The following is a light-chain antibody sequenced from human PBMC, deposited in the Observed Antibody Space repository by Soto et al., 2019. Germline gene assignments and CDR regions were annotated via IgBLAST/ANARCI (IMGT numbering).Light chain of an antibody. V-gene: IGLV2-14*03. Sequence: QSALTQPASVYGSPGQSITISCTGTSSDIGAYNFVSWYQQHPGKAPKLMLYDVNIRPSGVSNRFSGSKSGNTASLTISGLQAEDEAEHYCTSLTTSTTMIFGGGTKLAVL. CDR2: DVN. CDR3: TSLTTSTTMI. J-gene: IGLJ2*01. CDR1: SSDIGAYNF.